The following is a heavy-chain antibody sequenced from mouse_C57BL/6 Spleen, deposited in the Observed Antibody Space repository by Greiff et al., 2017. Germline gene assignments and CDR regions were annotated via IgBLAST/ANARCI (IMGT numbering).Heavy chain of an antibody. J-gene: IGHJ2*01. CDR1: GYAFSSSW. D-gene: IGHD2-12*01. V-gene: IGHV1-82*01. CDR2: IYPGDGDT. Sequence: VQLVESGPELVKPGASVKISCKASGYAFSSSWMNWVKQRPGKGLEWIGRIYPGDGDTNYNGKFKGKATLTADKSSSTAYMQLSSLTSEDSAVYFCARSPTTGHYFDYWGQGTTLTVSS. CDR3: ARSPTTGHYFDY.